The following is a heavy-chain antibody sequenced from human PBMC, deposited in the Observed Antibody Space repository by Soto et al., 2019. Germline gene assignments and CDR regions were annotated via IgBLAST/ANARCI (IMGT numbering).Heavy chain of an antibody. D-gene: IGHD6-13*01. CDR1: GFTFSSYG. CDR2: ISYDGSNK. J-gene: IGHJ6*02. CDR3: AKDGPSKTGYSSSWYSYYYYGMDV. Sequence: QVQLVESGGGVVQPGRSLRLSCAASGFTFSSYGMHWVRQAPGKGLEWVAVISYDGSNKYYADSVKGRFTISRDNSKNTLYLQMNSLRAEDTAVSYCAKDGPSKTGYSSSWYSYYYYGMDVWGLGTTVTVSS. V-gene: IGHV3-30*18.